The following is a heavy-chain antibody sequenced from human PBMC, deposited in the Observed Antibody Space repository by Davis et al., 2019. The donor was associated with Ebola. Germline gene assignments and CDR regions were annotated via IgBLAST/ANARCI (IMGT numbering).Heavy chain of an antibody. CDR2: ISYDGSNK. V-gene: IGHV3-30-3*01. Sequence: PGGSLRLSCAASGFTFSSYAMHWVRQAPGKGLEWVAVISYDGSNKYYADSVKGRFTISRDNSKNTLYLQMNSLRAEDTAVYYCARDLDDFWSGYCDYWGQGTLVTVSS. D-gene: IGHD3-3*01. J-gene: IGHJ4*02. CDR1: GFTFSSYA. CDR3: ARDLDDFWSGYCDY.